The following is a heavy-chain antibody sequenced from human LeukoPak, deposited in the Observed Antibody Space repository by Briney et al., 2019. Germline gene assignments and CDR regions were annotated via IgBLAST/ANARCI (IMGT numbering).Heavy chain of an antibody. CDR2: ISGSGGST. CDR3: ARDRSSGWYFLDY. D-gene: IGHD6-19*01. Sequence: GGSLRLSCAASGFTFSSYAMSWVRQAPGKGLEWVSAISGSGGSTYYADSVKGRFTISRDNSKNTLYLQMNSLRAEDTAVYYCARDRSSGWYFLDYWGQGTLVTVSS. CDR1: GFTFSSYA. V-gene: IGHV3-23*01. J-gene: IGHJ4*02.